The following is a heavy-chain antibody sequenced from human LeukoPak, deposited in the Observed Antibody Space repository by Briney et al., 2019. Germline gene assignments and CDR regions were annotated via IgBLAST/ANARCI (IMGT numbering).Heavy chain of an antibody. CDR1: GYTFTSNY. Sequence: ASVKVSCKASGYTFTSNYIHWVRQAPGQGLEWMGMIYPRDGSTSYAQKFQGRVTVTRDTSTSTVHMELSGLRSEDTAVYYCAAGYGDPNFDYWGQGTLVTVSS. D-gene: IGHD4-17*01. J-gene: IGHJ4*02. CDR3: AAGYGDPNFDY. CDR2: IYPRDGST. V-gene: IGHV1-46*01.